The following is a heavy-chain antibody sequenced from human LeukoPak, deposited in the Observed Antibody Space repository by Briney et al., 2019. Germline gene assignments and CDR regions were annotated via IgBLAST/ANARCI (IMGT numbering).Heavy chain of an antibody. Sequence: ASVKVSCKASGYTFTIYYIHWVRQAPGQGLEWMGLINPSGGSTNYAQKFQGRVTMTRDTSTSTVYMELSSLRSEDTAAYYCARGPRITLIRGGQWYYYMDVWGKGTTITISS. CDR3: ARGPRITLIRGGQWYYYMDV. V-gene: IGHV1-46*01. J-gene: IGHJ6*03. CDR1: GYTFTIYY. CDR2: INPSGGST. D-gene: IGHD3-10*01.